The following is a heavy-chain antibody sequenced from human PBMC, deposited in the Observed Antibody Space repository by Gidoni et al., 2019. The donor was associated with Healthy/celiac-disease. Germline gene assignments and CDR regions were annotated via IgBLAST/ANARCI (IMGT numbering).Heavy chain of an antibody. CDR1: GYTFTRYY. CDR2: INPSGGST. V-gene: IGHV1-46*01. D-gene: IGHD3-22*01. Sequence: QVQLVQSGDEVKKPGASVKVSCKASGYTFTRYYMHWVRQAPGQGLEWMGIINPSGGSTSYAQKFQGRVTMTRDTSTSTVYMELSSLRSEDTAVYYCARVPTYYYDSSGNMDVWGQGTTVTVSS. J-gene: IGHJ6*02. CDR3: ARVPTYYYDSSGNMDV.